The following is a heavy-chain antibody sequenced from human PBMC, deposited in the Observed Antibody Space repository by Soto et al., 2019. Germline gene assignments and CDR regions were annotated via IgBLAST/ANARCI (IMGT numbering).Heavy chain of an antibody. CDR1: GFSVSSNY. CDR3: ASGLRSYGYFDY. V-gene: IGHV3-66*01. CDR2: IYSGGST. J-gene: IGHJ4*02. Sequence: EVQLVESGGGLAQPGGSLRLSCAASGFSVSSNYMTWVRQTPGKGLEWVSVIYSGGSTYYADSVKGRFTISRDNSKNTLYLQMNSLRVEDTAVYYCASGLRSYGYFDYWGQGTLVTVS. D-gene: IGHD5-18*01.